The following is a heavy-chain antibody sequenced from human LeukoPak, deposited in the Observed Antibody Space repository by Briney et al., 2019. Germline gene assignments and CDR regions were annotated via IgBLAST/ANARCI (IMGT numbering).Heavy chain of an antibody. CDR1: GFTFSSYG. CDR2: ISNSGGYK. J-gene: IGHJ3*02. D-gene: IGHD3-22*01. CDR3: ARGGRGSAAVVAPRSFDI. Sequence: GGSLRLSCATSGFTFSSYGFHWVRQAPGKGLEWVAVISNSGGYKHYTDSVKGRFTISRDDSKSTVYLQMSSLRAEDAALYYCARGGRGSAAVVAPRSFDIWGQGTMVTVSS. V-gene: IGHV3-33*01.